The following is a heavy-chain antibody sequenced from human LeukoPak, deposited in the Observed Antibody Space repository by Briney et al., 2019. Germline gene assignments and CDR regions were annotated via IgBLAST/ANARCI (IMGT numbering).Heavy chain of an antibody. Sequence: QTGGSLRLSCAASGFTFSSYAMHWVRQAPGKGLEWVAVISYDGSNKYYADSVKGRFTISRDNSKNTLYLQMNSLRAEDTAVYYCARGPKGKLSYFDYWGQGTLVTVSS. J-gene: IGHJ4*02. CDR3: ARGPKGKLSYFDY. D-gene: IGHD1-7*01. CDR1: GFTFSSYA. CDR2: ISYDGSNK. V-gene: IGHV3-30*04.